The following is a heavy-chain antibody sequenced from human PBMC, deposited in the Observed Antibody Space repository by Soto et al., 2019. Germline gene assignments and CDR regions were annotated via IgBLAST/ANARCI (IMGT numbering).Heavy chain of an antibody. J-gene: IGHJ4*02. Sequence: SETLSLTCTVSGGSISSYYWNWIRQPPGKGLEWIGYINYSGSTNYSPSLKSRVTISVDTSKNQFSLKLTSVTAADTAVYYCARGGGYHDYWGQGTTVTVYS. D-gene: IGHD1-26*01. CDR3: ARGGGYHDY. V-gene: IGHV4-59*01. CDR2: INYSGST. CDR1: GGSISSYY.